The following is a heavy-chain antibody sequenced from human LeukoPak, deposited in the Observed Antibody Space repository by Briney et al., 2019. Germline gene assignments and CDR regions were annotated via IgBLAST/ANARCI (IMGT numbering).Heavy chain of an antibody. CDR2: ISSSGRTI. Sequence: GSLRLSWAASGFTFRSYEMNWVRQAPGKGLEWVSYISSSGRTIYYADSVKGRFTISRDNAKNSLYLQMNSLSAEDTAVYYCAREQWLVKSYYYGMDVWGQGTTVTVSS. CDR1: GFTFRSYE. CDR3: AREQWLVKSYYYGMDV. J-gene: IGHJ6*02. D-gene: IGHD6-19*01. V-gene: IGHV3-48*03.